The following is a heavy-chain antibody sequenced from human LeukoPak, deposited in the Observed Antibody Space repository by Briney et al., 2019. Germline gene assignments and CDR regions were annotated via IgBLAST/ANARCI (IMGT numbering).Heavy chain of an antibody. CDR1: GFTFSSYA. Sequence: GGSLRLSCAASGFTFSSYAMSWVRQAPGKGLEWVSILYSDGNTYFADSVKGRFTISRGNAKNSLYLQMNSLRAEDTAVYYCARVSSGWYERSYYFDYWGQGTLVTVSS. J-gene: IGHJ4*02. CDR3: ARVSSGWYERSYYFDY. V-gene: IGHV3-23*03. D-gene: IGHD6-19*01. CDR2: LYSDGNT.